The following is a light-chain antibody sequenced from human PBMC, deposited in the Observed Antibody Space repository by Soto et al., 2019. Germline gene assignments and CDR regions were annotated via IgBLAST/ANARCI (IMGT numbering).Light chain of an antibody. CDR1: SGDIGSYNR. CDR2: EVT. Sequence: QSVLTQPASVSGSPGQSITISCTGTSGDIGSYNRVSWYQQHPGKAPKLIIYEVTDRPSGVSNRFSGSKSGNTASLTISGLQAEDEAVYYCSSYTNINTRACVFGTGTKV. J-gene: IGLJ1*01. V-gene: IGLV2-14*01. CDR3: SSYTNINTRACV.